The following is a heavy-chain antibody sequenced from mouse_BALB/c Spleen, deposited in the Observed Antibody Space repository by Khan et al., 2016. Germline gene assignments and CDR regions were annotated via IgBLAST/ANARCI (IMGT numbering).Heavy chain of an antibody. CDR2: ISYSGST. D-gene: IGHD1-1*01. Sequence: EVQLQESGPGLVKPSQSLSLTCTVTGYSITSDYAWNWIRQFPGNKLEWMGYISYSGSTSYNPSLKSRTSITRDTSKNQFFLQLNSVTTEDTATYYCARTYGYGSPSFAYWGQGTLVTVSA. J-gene: IGHJ3*01. CDR1: GYSITSDYA. V-gene: IGHV3-2*02. CDR3: ARTYGYGSPSFAY.